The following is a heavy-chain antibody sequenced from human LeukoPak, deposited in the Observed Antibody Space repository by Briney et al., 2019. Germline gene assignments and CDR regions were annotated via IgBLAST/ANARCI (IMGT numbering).Heavy chain of an antibody. V-gene: IGHV3-30*04. CDR2: ISYDGSNK. J-gene: IGHJ4*02. CDR3: ARESEAGPADDSSVVVVAATQNYFDS. Sequence: GGSLRLSCAASGFTFSSYAMHWVRQAPGKGLEWVAVISYDGSNKYYADSVKGRFTISRDNSKNTLYLQMNSLRAEDTAVYYCARESEAGPADDSSVVVVAATQNYFDSWGQGTLVTVSS. CDR1: GFTFSSYA. D-gene: IGHD2-15*01.